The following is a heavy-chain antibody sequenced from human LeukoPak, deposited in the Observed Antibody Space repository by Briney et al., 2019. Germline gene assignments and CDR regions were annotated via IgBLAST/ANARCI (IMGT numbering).Heavy chain of an antibody. CDR3: ARDKLLWFGELLFNWFDH. V-gene: IGHV1-2*02. CDR2: INPNSGGT. CDR1: GYTFTGYY. J-gene: IGHJ5*02. Sequence: ASVKVSCKASGYTFTGYYMHWVRQAPGQGLEWMGWINPNSGGTNYAQKFQGRVTMTRDTSISTAYMELSRLRSDDPAVYYCARDKLLWFGELLFNWFDHWGQGTLVTVSS. D-gene: IGHD3-10*01.